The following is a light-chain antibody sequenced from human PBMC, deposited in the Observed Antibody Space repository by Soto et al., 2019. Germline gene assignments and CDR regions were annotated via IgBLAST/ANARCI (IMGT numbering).Light chain of an antibody. CDR3: QQRYRTPRT. J-gene: IGKJ1*01. CDR2: SAS. CDR1: QSISSY. V-gene: IGKV1-39*01. Sequence: DIQMTPSPSSLSASVGDIVTITCRASQSISSYVNWYHQKPGKAPKLLIYSASSLQSGVTSRLSGSGSGTDFTLTISSLQPEDFATYYWQQRYRTPRTFGQETKVQLK.